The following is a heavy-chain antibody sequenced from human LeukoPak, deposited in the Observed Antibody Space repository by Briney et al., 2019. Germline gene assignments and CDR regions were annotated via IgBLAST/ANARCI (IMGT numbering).Heavy chain of an antibody. Sequence: PGGSLRLSCAASGFTFSSYGMHWVRQAPGKGLEWVAFIRYDGSNKYYADSVKGRFTISRDNSKNTLYLQMNSLRDEDTAVYYCARDGEEGYYYYYMDVWGKGTTVTISS. V-gene: IGHV3-30*02. CDR3: ARDGEEGYYYYYMDV. CDR1: GFTFSSYG. CDR2: IRYDGSNK. J-gene: IGHJ6*03.